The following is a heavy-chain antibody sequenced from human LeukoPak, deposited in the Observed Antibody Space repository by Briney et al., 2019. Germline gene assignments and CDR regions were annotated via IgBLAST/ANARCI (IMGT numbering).Heavy chain of an antibody. CDR3: ARMVRGENNWFDP. J-gene: IGHJ5*02. CDR1: GYTLTSYG. Sequence: ASEKISCKASGYTLTSYGISWVRQAPGQGLEWMGWISAYNGNTNSAQKLQGRVTMTTATSTSTAYMELRSLRSDDTAVYYCARMVRGENNWFDPWGQGTLVTVSS. CDR2: ISAYNGNT. D-gene: IGHD3-10*01. V-gene: IGHV1-18*01.